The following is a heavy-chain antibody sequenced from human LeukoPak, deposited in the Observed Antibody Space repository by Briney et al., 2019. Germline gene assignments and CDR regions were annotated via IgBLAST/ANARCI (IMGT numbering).Heavy chain of an antibody. CDR2: ISAYNGNT. Sequence: GASVKVSCKASGYTFTGYYMHWVRQAPGQGLEWMGWISAYNGNTNYAQKLQGRVTMTTDTSTSTAYMELRSLRSDDTAVYYCARDFVDYDILTGYYWDDAFDIWGQGTMVTVSS. D-gene: IGHD3-9*01. J-gene: IGHJ3*02. V-gene: IGHV1-18*04. CDR3: ARDFVDYDILTGYYWDDAFDI. CDR1: GYTFTGYY.